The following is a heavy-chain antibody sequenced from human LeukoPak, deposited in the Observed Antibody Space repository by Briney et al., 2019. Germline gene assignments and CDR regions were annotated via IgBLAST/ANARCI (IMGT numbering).Heavy chain of an antibody. Sequence: GGSLRLSCAASGFTFSSYSMSCVRQAPGKGLEWVSSISSSSSYTYYADSVKGRFTISRDNAKNSLYLQMNSLRAEDTAVYYCARDLTMIFWGQGTLVTVSS. CDR1: GFTFSSYS. CDR3: ARDLTMIF. V-gene: IGHV3-21*01. J-gene: IGHJ4*02. CDR2: ISSSSSYT. D-gene: IGHD3-22*01.